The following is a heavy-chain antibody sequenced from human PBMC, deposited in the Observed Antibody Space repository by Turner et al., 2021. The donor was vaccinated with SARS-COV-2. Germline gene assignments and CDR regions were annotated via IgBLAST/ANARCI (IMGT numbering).Heavy chain of an antibody. CDR3: AKFMYYYESSGYSTIDY. D-gene: IGHD3-22*01. J-gene: IGHJ4*02. V-gene: IGHV3-30*18. CDR1: GSPFTRYG. CDR2: ISYDGSNK. Sequence: QVQLVESGGGVVQPGRSLRLSRVASGSPFTRYGMHWVRQAPGKGLEWVAVISYDGSNKDYADSVKGRFTISRDNSKNTLYLQMNSLRAEDTAVYYCAKFMYYYESSGYSTIDYWGQGTLVTVSS.